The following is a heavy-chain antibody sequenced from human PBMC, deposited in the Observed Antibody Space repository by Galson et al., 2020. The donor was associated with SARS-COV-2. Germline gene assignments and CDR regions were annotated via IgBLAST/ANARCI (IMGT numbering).Heavy chain of an antibody. Sequence: SKPLSLTCTVSGDSISSSGYFWGWIRQPPGKGLEWIGSIFYTGTTYYNPSLQSRATISSDTSKNQFSLTVSSVTAADTAVYYCARDEGCSTGYRAAASWGQGALVAVSS. D-gene: IGHD2-8*02. V-gene: IGHV4-39*07. CDR3: ARDEGCSTGYRAAAS. J-gene: IGHJ5*02. CDR1: GDSISSSGYF. CDR2: IFYTGTT.